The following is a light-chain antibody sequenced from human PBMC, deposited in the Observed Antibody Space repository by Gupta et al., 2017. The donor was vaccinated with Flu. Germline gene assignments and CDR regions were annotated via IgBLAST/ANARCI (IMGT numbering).Light chain of an antibody. CDR3: QAWDSSAYV. Sequence: CSGDNLGDKNVCWYQQMPGQSPVLVIYQDTKRPSGIPERFSGSNSGNTATLTISRTQAMDEADYYCQAWDSSAYVFGTGTKVTVL. J-gene: IGLJ1*01. CDR1: NLGDKN. CDR2: QDT. V-gene: IGLV3-1*01.